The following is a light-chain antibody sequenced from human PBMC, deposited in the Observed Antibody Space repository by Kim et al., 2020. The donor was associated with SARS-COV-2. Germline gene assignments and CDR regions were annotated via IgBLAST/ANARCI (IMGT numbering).Light chain of an antibody. J-gene: IGKJ2*01. Sequence: LYPGERATHSCRASQSVSSSYLAWYQQKPGQAPRLLIYGASSRATGIPNRFSGSGSGTDFSLTISRLEPEDFAVFYCQQYGSSPQTFGQGTKLEI. CDR3: QQYGSSPQT. V-gene: IGKV3-20*01. CDR1: QSVSSSY. CDR2: GAS.